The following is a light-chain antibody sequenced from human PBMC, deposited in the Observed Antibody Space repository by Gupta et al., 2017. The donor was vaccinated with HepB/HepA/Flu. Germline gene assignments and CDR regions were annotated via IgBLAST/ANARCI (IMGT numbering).Light chain of an antibody. Sequence: QSVLTQPPPASGTPGQSVTVSCSGSSSNIGSNTVNWYQQLPGTAPKLLIYSNNPRPSGVPDRFSGSKFGTSASLAISGLQSEDEADYYCAAWDDSLNGYVFGTGTKVTVL. CDR1: SSNIGSNT. J-gene: IGLJ1*01. CDR3: AAWDDSLNGYV. V-gene: IGLV1-44*01. CDR2: SNN.